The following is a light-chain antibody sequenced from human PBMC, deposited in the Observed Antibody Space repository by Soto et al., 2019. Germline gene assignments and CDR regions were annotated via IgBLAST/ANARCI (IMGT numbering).Light chain of an antibody. V-gene: IGLV1-44*01. Sequence: QSVLTQPPSASGTPGQRVTISCSGSSSNIGSNTVNWYQQVPGTAPKLLIYSNNQRPSGVPDRFSGSKSGTSASLAISGLQSEDEADYYCGTWDSSLSAVFGGGTKLTVL. J-gene: IGLJ2*01. CDR3: GTWDSSLSAV. CDR1: SSNIGSNT. CDR2: SNN.